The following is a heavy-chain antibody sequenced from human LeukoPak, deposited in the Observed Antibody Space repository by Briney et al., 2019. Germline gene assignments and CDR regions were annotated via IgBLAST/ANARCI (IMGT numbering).Heavy chain of an antibody. D-gene: IGHD5-18*01. CDR2: IYHSGST. J-gene: IGHJ6*03. CDR3: ARHFGGYSYGYGFYYYMDV. V-gene: IGHV4-38-2*02. Sequence: SETLSLTCTVSGYSISSGYYRGWIRQPPGQGLEWIGSIYHSGSTYYNPSLKSRVTISVDTSKNQFSLKLSSVTAADTAVYYCARHFGGYSYGYGFYYYMDVWGKGTTVTISS. CDR1: GYSISSGYY.